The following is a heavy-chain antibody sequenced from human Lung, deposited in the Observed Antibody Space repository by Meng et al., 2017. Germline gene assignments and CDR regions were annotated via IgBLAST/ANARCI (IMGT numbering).Heavy chain of an antibody. J-gene: IGHJ4*02. CDR2: IFHSGST. CDR1: GGSITSRTW. CDR3: ARFDISSSGRGDY. D-gene: IGHD1-26*01. Sequence: QVKRQGSGPGLGKPSGTLSLTGAVPGGSITSRTWWSWVRQTPGKGLEWFGEIFHSGSTNYNPPLESRVTISVDKSKNQFSLKVYSVTAADTATYYCARFDISSSGRGDYWGQGILVTVSS. V-gene: IGHV4-4*02.